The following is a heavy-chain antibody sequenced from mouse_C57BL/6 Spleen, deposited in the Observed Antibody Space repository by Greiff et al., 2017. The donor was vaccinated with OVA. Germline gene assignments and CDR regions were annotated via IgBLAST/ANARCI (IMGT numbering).Heavy chain of an antibody. J-gene: IGHJ3*01. Sequence: EVKVVESGGGLVQPGESLKLSCESNEYEFPSHDMYWVRKTPEKRLELVAAINSDGGSTYYPDTMERRSIISRDNTKMALYLQMSSLRAEDPALYYCARGDGYFAYWGQGTLVTVSA. D-gene: IGHD2-3*01. CDR1: EYEFPSHD. CDR2: INSDGGST. V-gene: IGHV5-2*01. CDR3: ARGDGYFAY.